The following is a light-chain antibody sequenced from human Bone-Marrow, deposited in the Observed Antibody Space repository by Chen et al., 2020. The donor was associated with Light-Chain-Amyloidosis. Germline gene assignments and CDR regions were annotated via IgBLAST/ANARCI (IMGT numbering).Light chain of an antibody. J-gene: IGLJ3*02. CDR2: LNSDGSH. V-gene: IGLV4-69*01. CDR3: QTWGTGIQV. CDR1: SGHSNYA. Sequence: QLVVTQSPSASASLGASVKLTCTLSSGHSNYAVAWHQQQPGKGPRYLMKLNSDGSHNKGDGIPDRFSGSSSGAERYLTISSLQSEDEADYFCQTWGTGIQVFGGGTKLTVL.